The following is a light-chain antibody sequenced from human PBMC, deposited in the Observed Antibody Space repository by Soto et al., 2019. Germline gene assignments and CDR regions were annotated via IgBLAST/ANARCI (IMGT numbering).Light chain of an antibody. V-gene: IGKV1-5*03. CDR3: VQAYT. CDR1: QSISNW. Sequence: DIPMTQSPSTLSASVGDRVTITCRASQSISNWLAWYQQKPGKAPKLLIYKASSLESGVPSRFSGSGSGTEFTLTISSLQPDDFATYYCVQAYTLGQGTKLEIK. J-gene: IGKJ2*01. CDR2: KAS.